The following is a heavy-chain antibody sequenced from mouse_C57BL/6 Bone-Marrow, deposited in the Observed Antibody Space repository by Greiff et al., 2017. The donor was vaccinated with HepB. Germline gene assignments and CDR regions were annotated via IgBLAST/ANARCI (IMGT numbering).Heavy chain of an antibody. D-gene: IGHD1-1*01. Sequence: VQLQQSGPELVKPGASVKISCKASGYSFTSYYIHWVKQRPGQGLEWIGWIYPGSGNTKYNEKFKGKATLTADTSSSTAYMQLSSLTSEDSAVYYCASPDYYGSRYYFDYWGQGTTLTVSS. CDR2: IYPGSGNT. V-gene: IGHV1-66*01. CDR1: GYSFTSYY. CDR3: ASPDYYGSRYYFDY. J-gene: IGHJ2*01.